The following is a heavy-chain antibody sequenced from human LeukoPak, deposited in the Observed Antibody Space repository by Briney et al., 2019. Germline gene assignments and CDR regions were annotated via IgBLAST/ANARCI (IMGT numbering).Heavy chain of an antibody. Sequence: PGGSLRLSCAASGFTLSSHDVHWVRQVPGKGLEWISAINVAGNTYYSDSVKGRFTVSRDNAKNSVHLQMTSLRAGDTAVYHCTREPEVYGIWYFDLWGRGTQVTVSS. CDR1: GFTLSSHD. J-gene: IGHJ2*01. D-gene: IGHD2-8*01. CDR2: INVAGNT. V-gene: IGHV3-13*01. CDR3: TREPEVYGIWYFDL.